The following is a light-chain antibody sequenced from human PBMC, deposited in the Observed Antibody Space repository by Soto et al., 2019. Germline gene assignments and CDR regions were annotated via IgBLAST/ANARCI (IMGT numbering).Light chain of an antibody. CDR2: GNR. J-gene: IGLJ2*01. CDR3: QAYDVSLSGSL. V-gene: IGLV1-40*01. CDR1: TSNLGAGYD. Sequence: QLVLTQPPSVSGAPGQRVTLSCTGNTSNLGAGYDVHWYQQLPGAAPKLVIFGNRNRPSGVPERFSGSKSGTSASLAITGLQAEDEADYYCQAYDVSLSGSLFGGGTKLTVL.